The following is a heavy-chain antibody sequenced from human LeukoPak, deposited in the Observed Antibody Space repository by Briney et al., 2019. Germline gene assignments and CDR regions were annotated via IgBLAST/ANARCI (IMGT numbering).Heavy chain of an antibody. CDR1: GFTFSTYW. D-gene: IGHD3-22*01. J-gene: IGHJ4*02. CDR3: AREKLDTRGYVDY. V-gene: IGHV3-7*01. CDR2: IKQDGTDK. Sequence: GVSLRLSCAGSGFTFSTYWMSWVRQAPGKGLDWVANIKQDGTDKYYVDSVKGRFTISRDNAKNLLYLQMNSLRAEDTAVYYCAREKLDTRGYVDYWGQGTLVTVSS.